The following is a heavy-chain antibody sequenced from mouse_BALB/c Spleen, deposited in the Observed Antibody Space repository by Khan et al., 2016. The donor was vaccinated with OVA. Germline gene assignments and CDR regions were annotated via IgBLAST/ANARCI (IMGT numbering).Heavy chain of an antibody. D-gene: IGHD3-1*01. CDR3: ARSGDEAWFAY. Sequence: IQLVQSGAELVRPGASVKLSCKASGFNIKDYYMHWMKQRPEQGLELIGWIDPENGNTIYDPKFQGKATITADTSSNTAYLQVSSLTSEDTAVYYCARSGDEAWFAYWGQGTLVTVSA. CDR2: IDPENGNT. CDR1: GFNIKDYY. J-gene: IGHJ3*01. V-gene: IGHV14-1*02.